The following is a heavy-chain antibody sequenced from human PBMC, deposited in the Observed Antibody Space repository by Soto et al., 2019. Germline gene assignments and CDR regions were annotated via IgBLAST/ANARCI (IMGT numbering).Heavy chain of an antibody. Sequence: QVQLVESGGGVVQPGRTLRLSCAASGFTFSSYGMHWVRQAPGKGLEWVAVIWYDGSNKYYADSVKGRFTISRDNSKNTLYLQMNSLRAEDTAVYYCAREEGTQIDYWGQGTLVTVSS. CDR2: IWYDGSNK. CDR1: GFTFSSYG. J-gene: IGHJ4*02. D-gene: IGHD1-1*01. V-gene: IGHV3-33*01. CDR3: AREEGTQIDY.